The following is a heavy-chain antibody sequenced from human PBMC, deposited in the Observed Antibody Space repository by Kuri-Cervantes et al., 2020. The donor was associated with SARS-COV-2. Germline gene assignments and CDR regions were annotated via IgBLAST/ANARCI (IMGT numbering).Heavy chain of an antibody. V-gene: IGHV3-23*01. CDR1: GFTFSSCA. Sequence: GGSLRLSCAASGFTFSSCAMSWVRQAPGKGLEWVSSISGSGGSTYYADSVKGRFTISRDNSKNTVYLQMNSLTADDTAVYYCARDSPNAMTVASAFDIWGQGTMVTVSS. D-gene: IGHD5-12*01. CDR3: ARDSPNAMTVASAFDI. CDR2: ISGSGGST. J-gene: IGHJ3*02.